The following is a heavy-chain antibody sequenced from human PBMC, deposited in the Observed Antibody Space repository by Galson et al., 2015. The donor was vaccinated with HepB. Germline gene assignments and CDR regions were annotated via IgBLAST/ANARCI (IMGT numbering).Heavy chain of an antibody. CDR1: GGTFSSYA. V-gene: IGHV1-69*13. Sequence: SVKVSCKASGGTFSSYAISWVRQAPGQGLEWMGGIIPIFGTANYAQKFQGRVTITADESTSTAYMELSSLRSEDTAVYYCARGIDFWSGYYPSRYYMDVWGKGTTVTVSS. D-gene: IGHD3-3*01. CDR2: IIPIFGTA. J-gene: IGHJ6*03. CDR3: ARGIDFWSGYYPSRYYMDV.